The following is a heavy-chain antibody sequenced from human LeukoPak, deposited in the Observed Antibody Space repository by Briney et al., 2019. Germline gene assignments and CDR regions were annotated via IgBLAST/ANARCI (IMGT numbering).Heavy chain of an antibody. CDR3: ARVGYSSSGNYYNDRGAFDY. CDR1: GGSINSYY. V-gene: IGHV4-59*01. CDR2: IHYTGST. Sequence: PSETLSLTCTVSGGSINSYYWSWIRQPPGKGLECIGYIHYTGSTNYNPSLKSRVTISVDTSKNQFSLKLSSVTAADTAVYYCARVGYSSSGNYYNDRGAFDYWGQGTLVTVSS. D-gene: IGHD3-10*01. J-gene: IGHJ4*02.